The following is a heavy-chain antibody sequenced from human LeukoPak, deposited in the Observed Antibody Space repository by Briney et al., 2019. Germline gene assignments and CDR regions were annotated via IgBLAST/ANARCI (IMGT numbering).Heavy chain of an antibody. Sequence: GGSLRLSCAASGFTFSSYAMSWVRQAPGKGLEWVSAISGSGDSTYYGDSVKGRFTISRDNSKNTLYLQMNSLRAEDTAVYYCAKTRPLDSSSWSHGDYWGQGTLVTVSP. CDR3: AKTRPLDSSSWSHGDY. CDR1: GFTFSSYA. J-gene: IGHJ4*02. V-gene: IGHV3-23*01. D-gene: IGHD6-13*01. CDR2: ISGSGDST.